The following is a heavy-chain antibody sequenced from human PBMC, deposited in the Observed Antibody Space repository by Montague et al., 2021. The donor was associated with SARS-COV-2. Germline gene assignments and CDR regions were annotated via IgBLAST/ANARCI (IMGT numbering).Heavy chain of an antibody. CDR1: AESFSGYY. CDR2: INHSGSN. CDR3: ARGLGRIEDV. V-gene: IGHV4-34*01. D-gene: IGHD1-26*01. Sequence: SETLSLTCAVYAESFSGYYWRWIRQPPGKGREWTGEINHSGSNNYNPSLKSRVTISVDTSKNQFSLKLSSVNAADTAVYYCARGLGRIEDVWGQGTTVTVAS. J-gene: IGHJ6*02.